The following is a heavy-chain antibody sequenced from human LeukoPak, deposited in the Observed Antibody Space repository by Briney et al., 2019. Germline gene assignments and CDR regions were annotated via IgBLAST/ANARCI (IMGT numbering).Heavy chain of an antibody. D-gene: IGHD5-18*01. CDR2: INPNSGGT. CDR1: GYTFTGYY. J-gene: IGHJ4*02. CDR3: ARDPGGGYGYSYGFYDY. V-gene: IGHV1-2*02. Sequence: ASVKVSCKASGYTFTGYYMHWVRQAPGQGLEWMGWINPNSGGTNYAQKFQGRVTMTRDTSISTAYMELSRLRSDDTAVYYCARDPGGGYGYSYGFYDYWGQGTLVTVSS.